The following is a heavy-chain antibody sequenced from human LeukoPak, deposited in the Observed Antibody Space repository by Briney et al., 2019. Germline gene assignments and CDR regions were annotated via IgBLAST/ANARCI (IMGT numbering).Heavy chain of an antibody. CDR2: IIPIFGTA. CDR1: GGTFSSYA. CDR3: ARDYYGSGSFDP. V-gene: IGHV1-69*13. J-gene: IGHJ5*02. D-gene: IGHD3-10*01. Sequence: SVKVSCTASGGTFSSYAISWVRQAPGQGLEWMGGIIPIFGTANYAQKFQGRVTITADESTSTAYMELSSLRSEDTAVYYCARDYYGSGSFDPWGQGTLVTVSS.